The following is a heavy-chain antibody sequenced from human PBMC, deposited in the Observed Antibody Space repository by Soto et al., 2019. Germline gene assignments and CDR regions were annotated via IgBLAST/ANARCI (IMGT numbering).Heavy chain of an antibody. D-gene: IGHD6-19*01. J-gene: IGHJ4*02. CDR2: ISPRSGGT. CDR1: GYSFIDYY. V-gene: IGHV1-2*02. CDR3: ARVGYSSGWYVDY. Sequence: SVKVSCKASGYSFIDYYIHWARQAPGQGLEWMGWISPRSGGTNYAQKFRGRVTITSDTSINTAYMELTSLSSDDTAVYYCARVGYSSGWYVDYWGQGTPVTVSS.